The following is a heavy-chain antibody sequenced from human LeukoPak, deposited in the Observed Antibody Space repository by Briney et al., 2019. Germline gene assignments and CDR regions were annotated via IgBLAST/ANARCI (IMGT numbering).Heavy chain of an antibody. CDR1: GFTFDDYA. J-gene: IGHJ4*02. CDR3: AEGHYYDSSGYYSPPLH. Sequence: PGRSLRLSCAASGFTFDDYAMHWVRQAPGKGLEWVSGISWNSGSIGYADSVKGRFTISRDNAKNSLYLQMNSLRAEDTALYYCAEGHYYDSSGYYSPPLHWGQGTLVTVSS. D-gene: IGHD3-22*01. CDR2: ISWNSGSI. V-gene: IGHV3-9*01.